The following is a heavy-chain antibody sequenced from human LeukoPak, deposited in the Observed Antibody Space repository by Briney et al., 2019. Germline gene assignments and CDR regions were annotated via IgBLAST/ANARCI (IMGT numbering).Heavy chain of an antibody. CDR1: GFTFSSYG. CDR2: IWYDGSNK. Sequence: GGSLRLSCAASGFTFSSYGMHWVRQAPGKGLEWVAVIWYDGSNKYYADSVKGRFTISRDNSKNTLYLQMHSLRAEDTAVYYCAVDWYDSSGYGTFDYWGQGTLVTVPS. D-gene: IGHD3-22*01. V-gene: IGHV3-33*01. J-gene: IGHJ4*02. CDR3: AVDWYDSSGYGTFDY.